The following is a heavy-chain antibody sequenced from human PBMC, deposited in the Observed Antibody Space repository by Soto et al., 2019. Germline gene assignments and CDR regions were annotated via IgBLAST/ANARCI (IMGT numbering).Heavy chain of an antibody. D-gene: IGHD3-10*01. CDR2: IIPVFGSA. Sequence: QVQLVQSGAEVKKPGSSVKVSCKASGGTFSSFAISWVRQAPGQGLEWMGGIIPVFGSANYALKFQGRVTITADESTSTAYMDLSSLRSDDTAVYYCVGGGVWFGESWGQGTLVTVSS. V-gene: IGHV1-69*12. CDR1: GGTFSSFA. J-gene: IGHJ4*02. CDR3: VGGGVWFGES.